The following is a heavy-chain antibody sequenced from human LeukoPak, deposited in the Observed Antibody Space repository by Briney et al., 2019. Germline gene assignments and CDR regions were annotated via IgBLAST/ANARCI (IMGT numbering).Heavy chain of an antibody. V-gene: IGHV1-18*01. CDR3: ARALLWFGEPSHIGY. J-gene: IGHJ4*02. Sequence: GASVKVSCKSSGYTFTSYGISWVRQAPGQGLEWMGCITAYNDNTNYAQKLQGRVTMTTDTSTSTAYMELRSLRSDDTAVYYCARALLWFGEPSHIGYWGQGTLVTASS. CDR1: GYTFTSYG. D-gene: IGHD3-10*01. CDR2: ITAYNDNT.